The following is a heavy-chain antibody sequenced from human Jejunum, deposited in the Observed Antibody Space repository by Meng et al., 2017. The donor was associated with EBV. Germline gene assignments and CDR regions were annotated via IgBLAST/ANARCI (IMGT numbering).Heavy chain of an antibody. V-gene: IGHV1-3*01. CDR2: INPGNGET. CDR3: ASRPGFNIGPFDY. CDR1: GYTFTNYP. D-gene: IGHD3/OR15-3a*01. Sequence: QVRPVQAGAEVKKPGASVKLSCKASGYTFTNYPIHWVRQAPGQRPEWMGCINPGNGETEFSQKFQGRVTITRDTSATTAYMELTSLRSEDTAVYYCASRPGFNIGPFDYWGQGTLVTVSS. J-gene: IGHJ4*02.